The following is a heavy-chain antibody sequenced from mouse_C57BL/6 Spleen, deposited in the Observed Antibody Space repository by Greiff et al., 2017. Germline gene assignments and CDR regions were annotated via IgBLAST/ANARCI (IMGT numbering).Heavy chain of an antibody. D-gene: IGHD1-1*01. V-gene: IGHV5-17*01. CDR3: ARKNYGSSSYYAMDY. J-gene: IGHJ4*01. CDR1: GFTFSDYG. Sequence: DVKLQESGGGLVKPGGSLKLSCAASGFTFSDYGMHWVRQAPEKGLEWVAYISSGSSTIYYADTVKGRFTISRDNAKNTLFLQMTSLRSEDTAMYYCARKNYGSSSYYAMDYWGQGTSVTVSS. CDR2: ISSGSSTI.